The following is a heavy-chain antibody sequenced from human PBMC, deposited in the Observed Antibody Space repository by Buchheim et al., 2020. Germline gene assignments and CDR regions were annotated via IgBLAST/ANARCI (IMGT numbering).Heavy chain of an antibody. V-gene: IGHV3-30-3*01. CDR3: AREGNGAYSNDY. Sequence: QVQLVESGGGVVQPGRSLRLSCAASGFTFSSYAMHWVRQAPGKGLEWVAVISYDGSNKYYADSVKGRFTISRDNSKNTLYLQMNSLRAEDTAVYYCAREGNGAYSNDYWGQGTL. J-gene: IGHJ4*02. CDR1: GFTFSSYA. CDR2: ISYDGSNK. D-gene: IGHD4-11*01.